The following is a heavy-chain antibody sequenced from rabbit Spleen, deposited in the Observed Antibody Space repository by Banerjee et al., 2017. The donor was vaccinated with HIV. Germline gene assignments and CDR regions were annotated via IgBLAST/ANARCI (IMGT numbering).Heavy chain of an antibody. D-gene: IGHD7-1*01. CDR2: ISTDTDTP. CDR1: GFSFSSSYW. Sequence: QEQLEESGGDLVKLEGSLTLTCTASGFSFSSSYWICWVRQAPGKGLELIACISTDTDTPDYTTGAKGRFTISKTSSTTVTLQMTSLTSADTATYFCGRSSNAGYAGYGYGSNLWGPGTLVTVS. CDR3: GRSSNAGYAGYGYGSNL. J-gene: IGHJ4*01. V-gene: IGHV1S45*01.